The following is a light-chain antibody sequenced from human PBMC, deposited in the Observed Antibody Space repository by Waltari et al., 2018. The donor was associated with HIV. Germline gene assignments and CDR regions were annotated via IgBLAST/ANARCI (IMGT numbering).Light chain of an antibody. CDR3: SSRDSSGNHRV. V-gene: IGLV3-19*01. J-gene: IGLJ2*01. CDR1: SLRRYY. CDR2: GQN. Sequence: SELPQAPAVSVALGQTVWITCQGYSLRRYYASRYQQKQGQAPVVVIYGQNKRPSGIPDLFSGSRSGNTASLTITGAQAEDEADYYCSSRDSSGNHRVFGGGTKLTVL.